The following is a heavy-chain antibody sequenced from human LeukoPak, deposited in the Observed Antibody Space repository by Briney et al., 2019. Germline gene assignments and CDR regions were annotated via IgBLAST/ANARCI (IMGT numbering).Heavy chain of an antibody. V-gene: IGHV1-2*02. CDR1: GYTFTGYY. D-gene: IGHD3-22*01. CDR3: ARDYYDSSGYYPMDV. J-gene: IGHJ6*03. Sequence: ASVKVSCKASGYTFTGYYMHWVRQAPGQGLEWMGWINPNSGGTNYAQKFQGRVTMTRDTSISTAYMELSRLRSDDTAVYYCARDYYDSSGYYPMDVWGKGTTVTVSS. CDR2: INPNSGGT.